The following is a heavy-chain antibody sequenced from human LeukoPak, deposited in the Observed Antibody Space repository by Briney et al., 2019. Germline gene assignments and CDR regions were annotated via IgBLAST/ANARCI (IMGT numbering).Heavy chain of an antibody. CDR3: AKAPGSSAYSGSDY. CDR2: ISGSGAGT. V-gene: IGHV3-23*01. J-gene: IGHJ4*02. Sequence: GGSLRLSCAASGYIFSNYAMTWVRQAPGQGLEWVSGISGSGAGTYYADSVKGRFTISRDDSKNALYLQMNSLRAEDTAVYYCAKAPGSSAYSGSDYWGQGTLVTVSS. D-gene: IGHD3-22*01. CDR1: GYIFSNYA.